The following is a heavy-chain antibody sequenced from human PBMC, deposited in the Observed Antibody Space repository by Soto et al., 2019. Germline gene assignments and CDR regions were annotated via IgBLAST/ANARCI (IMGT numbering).Heavy chain of an antibody. CDR3: ARDPIREGVPYFFDF. D-gene: IGHD3-10*01. CDR2: VNPDTGVA. V-gene: IGHV1-2*02. Sequence: VASVKVSCKASGYTFTDYFVHWVRLAPGQGLEWMGWVNPDTGVATFPQKFQGRVTVTRDASINTDYMELTHLTSEDTGIYYCARDPIREGVPYFFDFWGRGTQVTVSS. J-gene: IGHJ4*02. CDR1: GYTFTDYF.